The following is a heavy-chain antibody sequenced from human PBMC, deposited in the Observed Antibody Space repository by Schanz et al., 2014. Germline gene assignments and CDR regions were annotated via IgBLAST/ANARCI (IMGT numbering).Heavy chain of an antibody. V-gene: IGHV3-30*03. CDR3: TRDRGALINHNDALDL. CDR1: GFTFSTYW. CDR2: TSTDGTKT. J-gene: IGHJ3*01. Sequence: VQLVESGGGLVQPGGSLRLSCAASGFTFSTYWMSWVRQAPGRGLEWVAVTSTDGTKTYYAASVRGRFTISRDNSKNTVYLQMNSLRSEDTAVYYCTRDRGALINHNDALDLWGQGTMVSVSS. D-gene: IGHD3-16*01.